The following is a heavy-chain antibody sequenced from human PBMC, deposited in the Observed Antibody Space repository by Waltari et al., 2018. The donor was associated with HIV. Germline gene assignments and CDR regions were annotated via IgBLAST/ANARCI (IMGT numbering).Heavy chain of an antibody. D-gene: IGHD3-22*01. V-gene: IGHV3-72*01. CDR1: GFTFSDHY. Sequence: EVQLVESGGGLVQPGGSLRLSCAASGFTFSDHYMDWVRQAPGKWQECVGRTKNKANSYTTEYAASGKDRFTISRDDSKNSLYLQMNSLKTEDTAVYYCARTYHYDSSGPDAFDIWVQGTMVTVSS. CDR3: ARTYHYDSSGPDAFDI. J-gene: IGHJ3*02. CDR2: TKNKANSYTT.